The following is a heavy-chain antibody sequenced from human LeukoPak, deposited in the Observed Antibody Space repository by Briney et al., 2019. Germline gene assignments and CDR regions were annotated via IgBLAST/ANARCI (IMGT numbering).Heavy chain of an antibody. CDR2: IILNSGDT. D-gene: IGHD3-22*01. Sequence: ASVKVSCKASGYTFSDYYMHWVRQAPGQGLEWMGWIILNSGDTNYAQRFQGRVTMTRDTSISTAYMELRSLRSDDTAVYYCARHGYYYDSSGYFTEAFDPWGQGTLVTVSS. CDR3: ARHGYYYDSSGYFTEAFDP. CDR1: GYTFSDYY. V-gene: IGHV1-2*02. J-gene: IGHJ5*02.